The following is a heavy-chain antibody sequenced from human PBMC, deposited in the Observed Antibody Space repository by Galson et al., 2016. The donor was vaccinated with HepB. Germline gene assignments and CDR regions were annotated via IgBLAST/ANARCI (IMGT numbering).Heavy chain of an antibody. CDR3: VRHPGGILTGPFDS. J-gene: IGHJ4*01. Sequence: SETLSLTCTVSGGSISGSTYYWGWIRQSPGKGLEWVTSIYYSGTTKYNPSLQSRVTISVDTSNNHFSLKLTSVTAADTAVYFCVRHPGGILTGPFDSWGHGTLVTVSS. CDR1: GGSISGSTYY. CDR2: IYYSGTT. D-gene: IGHD3-9*01. V-gene: IGHV4-39*01.